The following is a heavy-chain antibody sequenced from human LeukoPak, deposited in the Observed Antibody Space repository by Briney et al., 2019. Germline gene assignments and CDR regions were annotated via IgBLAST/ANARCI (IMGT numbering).Heavy chain of an antibody. CDR1: GFTFDDYA. V-gene: IGHV3-9*01. D-gene: IGHD3-10*01. J-gene: IGHJ4*02. CDR3: AKDRDYYGSGSY. CDR2: ISWNSGSI. Sequence: SLRLSCAASGFTFDDYAMHWVRQAPGKGLEWVSGISWNSGSIGYADSVKGRFTISRDNSKNTLYLQMNSLRAEDTAVYYCAKDRDYYGSGSYWGQGALVTVSS.